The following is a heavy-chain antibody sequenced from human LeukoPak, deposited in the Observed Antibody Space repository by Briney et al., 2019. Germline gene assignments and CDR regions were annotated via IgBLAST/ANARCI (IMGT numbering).Heavy chain of an antibody. CDR2: IYYSGST. Sequence: SEALSLTCTVSGGSISSSSYYWGWIRQPPGKGLEWIGSIYYSGSTYYNPSLKSRVTISVDTSKNQFSLKLSSVTAADTAVYYCASPHCSSTSCYGWFDPWGQGTLVTVSS. V-gene: IGHV4-39*01. CDR3: ASPHCSSTSCYGWFDP. D-gene: IGHD2-2*01. CDR1: GGSISSSSYY. J-gene: IGHJ5*02.